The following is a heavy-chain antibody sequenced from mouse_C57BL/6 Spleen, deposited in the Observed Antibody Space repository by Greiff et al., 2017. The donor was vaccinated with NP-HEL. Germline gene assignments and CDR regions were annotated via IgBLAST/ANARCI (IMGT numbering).Heavy chain of an antibody. J-gene: IGHJ2*01. V-gene: IGHV1-50*01. D-gene: IGHD2-5*01. Sequence: VQLQQPGAELVKPGASVKLSCMASGYTFTSYWMQWVKQRPGQGLEWIGEIDPSDSYTNYNQKFKGKATLTVDTSSSTAYMQLSSLTSEDSAVYDCARGGYYSNIDYWGQGTTLTVSS. CDR1: GYTFTSYW. CDR3: ARGGYYSNIDY. CDR2: IDPSDSYT.